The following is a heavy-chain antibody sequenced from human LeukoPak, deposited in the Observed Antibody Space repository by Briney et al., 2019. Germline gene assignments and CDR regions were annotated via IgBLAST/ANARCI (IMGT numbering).Heavy chain of an antibody. Sequence: QPGGSLGLSCAASGFTFSSYAMSWVRQAPGKGLGWVSAISGSGGSTYYADSVKGRFTISRDNSKNTLYLQMNSLRAEDTAVYYCAKDIVLGDCSGGSCQSDFDYWGQGTLVTVSS. CDR1: GFTFSSYA. CDR3: AKDIVLGDCSGGSCQSDFDY. J-gene: IGHJ4*02. CDR2: ISGSGGST. V-gene: IGHV3-23*01. D-gene: IGHD2-15*01.